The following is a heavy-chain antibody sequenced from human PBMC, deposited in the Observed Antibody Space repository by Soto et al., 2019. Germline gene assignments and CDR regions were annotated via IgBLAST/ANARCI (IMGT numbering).Heavy chain of an antibody. D-gene: IGHD1-26*01. CDR3: AKSGSLVS. CDR1: GYTFISYP. Sequence: VQLVQSGAEVKKPGASVRISCKASGYTFISYPIHWVRQAPGQSLECMGWINPANGDTRYSQKFQGRVTITRDTSATTAYMDLNSLIPDDTAIYYCAKSGSLVSWGQGTPITVSS. J-gene: IGHJ5*02. V-gene: IGHV1-3*01. CDR2: INPANGDT.